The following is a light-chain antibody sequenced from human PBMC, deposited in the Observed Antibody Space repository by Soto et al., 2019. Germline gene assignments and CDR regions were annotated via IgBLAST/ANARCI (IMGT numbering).Light chain of an antibody. CDR2: DNN. CDR3: GTWDSSLNGVV. CDR1: SSNIGNNY. J-gene: IGLJ2*01. Sequence: QAVVTQPPSVSAAPGQRVTISCSGSSSNIGNNYVSWYRQLPGTAPKLLIYDNNRRPSGISDRFSGYKSGTSATLDITGLQTGDEADYYCGTWDSSLNGVVFGGGTKLTVL. V-gene: IGLV1-51*01.